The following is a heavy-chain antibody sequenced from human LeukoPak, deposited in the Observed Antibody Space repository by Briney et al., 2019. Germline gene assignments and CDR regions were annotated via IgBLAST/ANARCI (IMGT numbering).Heavy chain of an antibody. CDR1: GGSISHYY. J-gene: IGHJ6*02. Sequence: SETLSLTCTVSGGSISHYYWSWIRQSPGKGLEWIGYIYYSGTTSYNPSLKSRVTISVDTSRNQFSLQLRSVTTADTAVYYCAREDPQTTVPEGMDVWGQGTTVIVSS. V-gene: IGHV4-59*01. CDR2: IYYSGTT. CDR3: AREDPQTTVPEGMDV. D-gene: IGHD4-17*01.